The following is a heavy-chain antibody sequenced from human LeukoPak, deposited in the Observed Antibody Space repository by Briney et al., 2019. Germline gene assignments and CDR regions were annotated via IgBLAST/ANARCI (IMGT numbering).Heavy chain of an antibody. CDR1: GFTFSSYE. V-gene: IGHV3-9*01. CDR3: AKGGWLQFQRQFDY. D-gene: IGHD5-24*01. Sequence: PGGSLRLSCAASGFTFSSYEMNWVRQAPGKVLEWVSGISWNSGSLAYADSVKGRFAISRDNAKNSLYLQMNSLRAEDTALYYCAKGGWLQFQRQFDYWGQGTLVTVSS. CDR2: ISWNSGSL. J-gene: IGHJ4*02.